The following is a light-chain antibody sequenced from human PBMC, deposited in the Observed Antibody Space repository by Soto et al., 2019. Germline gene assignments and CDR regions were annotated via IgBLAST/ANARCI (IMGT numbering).Light chain of an antibody. J-gene: IGKJ4*01. CDR3: QQFGLSPT. V-gene: IGKV3-20*01. Sequence: EIVLTQSPGTLSLSPGERATLSCRASQTISSTFLAWYRQRPGQAPRLLIYGASSRATGITDRFSGSGSGTDFTLTISRLEPEDFAVYYCQQFGLSPTFGGGTKVEIK. CDR2: GAS. CDR1: QTISSTF.